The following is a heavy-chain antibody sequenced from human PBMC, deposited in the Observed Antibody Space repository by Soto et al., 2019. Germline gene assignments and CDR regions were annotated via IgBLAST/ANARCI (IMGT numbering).Heavy chain of an antibody. V-gene: IGHV4-61*01. Sequence: PSEPLSLPCSVSVDSLRTCRYYWSWILQPPGKGLEWIGYVYYTGSTNYNPSLKSRVTMSVDTSKNQFSLKLSSVTAADTAVYYCARRTETPNRFDPWGQGTLVTVSS. D-gene: IGHD1-7*01. CDR1: VDSLRTCRYY. CDR2: VYYTGST. J-gene: IGHJ5*02. CDR3: ARRTETPNRFDP.